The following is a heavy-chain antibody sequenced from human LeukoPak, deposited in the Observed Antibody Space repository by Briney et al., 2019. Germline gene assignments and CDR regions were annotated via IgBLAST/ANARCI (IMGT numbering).Heavy chain of an antibody. CDR1: GGTFSNYA. D-gene: IGHD3-10*01. J-gene: IGHJ6*03. CDR3: ARSYGSGSYYLYYYYYMDV. V-gene: IGHV1-69*05. Sequence: SVKVSCKASGGTFSNYAISWVRQAPGQGLEWMGGIIPLFGTANYAQKFQGRVTIATDESTSTAYMELSSLRSEDTAVYYCARSYGSGSYYLYYYYYMDVWGKGTTVTVSS. CDR2: IIPLFGTA.